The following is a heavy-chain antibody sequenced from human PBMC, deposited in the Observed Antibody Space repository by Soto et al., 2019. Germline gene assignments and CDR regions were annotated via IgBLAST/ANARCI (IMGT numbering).Heavy chain of an antibody. CDR1: GGTFSSYA. Sequence: SVKVSCKASGGTFSSYAISWVRQAPGQGLEWMGGIIPIFGTANYAQKFQGRVTITADESTSTAYMELSSLRSEDTAVYYCATLAVAGTKFDYWGQGTLVTVSS. J-gene: IGHJ4*02. CDR3: ATLAVAGTKFDY. D-gene: IGHD6-19*01. CDR2: IIPIFGTA. V-gene: IGHV1-69*13.